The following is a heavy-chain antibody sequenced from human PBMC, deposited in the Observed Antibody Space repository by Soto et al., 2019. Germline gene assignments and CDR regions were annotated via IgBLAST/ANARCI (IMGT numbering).Heavy chain of an antibody. CDR1: GFTFSSYA. Sequence: GGSLRLSCAASGFTFSSYAMSWVRQAPGKGLEWVSAISGSGGSTYYADSVKGRFTISRDNSKNTLYLQMNSLRAEDTAVYYCAKDAYSSGWYGSYFDYWGQGTLATVSS. CDR2: ISGSGGST. D-gene: IGHD6-19*01. J-gene: IGHJ4*02. V-gene: IGHV3-23*01. CDR3: AKDAYSSGWYGSYFDY.